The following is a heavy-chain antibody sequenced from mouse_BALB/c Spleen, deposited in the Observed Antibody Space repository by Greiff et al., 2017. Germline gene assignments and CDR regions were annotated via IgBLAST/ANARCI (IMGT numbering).Heavy chain of an antibody. J-gene: IGHJ4*01. CDR1: GFTFSSYA. V-gene: IGHV5-6-5*01. Sequence: EVKLMESGGGLVKPGGSLKLSCAASGFTFSSYAMSWVRQTPEKRLEWVASISSGGSTYYPDSVKGRFTISRDNARNILYLQMSSLRSEDTAMYYCARVRPYAMDYWGQGTSVTVSS. CDR2: ISSGGST. CDR3: ARVRPYAMDY.